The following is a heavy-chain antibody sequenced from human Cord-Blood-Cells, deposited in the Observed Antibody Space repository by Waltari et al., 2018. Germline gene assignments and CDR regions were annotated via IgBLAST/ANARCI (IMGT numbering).Heavy chain of an antibody. Sequence: QVQLVQSGAEVKTPGASVKVSCKASGSTFTRYYMHWVRQAPGQGLEWMGIINPSGGSTSYAQKFQGRVTMTRDTSTSTVYMELSSLRSEDTAVYYCASRGRDWYFDLWGRGTLVTVSS. CDR3: ASRGRDWYFDL. J-gene: IGHJ2*01. V-gene: IGHV1-46*01. CDR2: INPSGGST. D-gene: IGHD3-10*01. CDR1: GSTFTRYY.